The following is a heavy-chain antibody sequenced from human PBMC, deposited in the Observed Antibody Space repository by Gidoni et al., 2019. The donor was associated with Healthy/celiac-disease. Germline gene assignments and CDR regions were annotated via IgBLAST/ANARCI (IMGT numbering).Heavy chain of an antibody. CDR1: VGTFSSYA. V-gene: IGHV1-69*01. CDR2: IIAIFGTA. D-gene: IGHD3-22*01. J-gene: IGHJ4*02. CDR3: ARGDYYDSSGYKD. Sequence: QVQLVQSGAQVKTPGSSVKVSCKASVGTFSSYASSGVRQAPGQGLEWMGGIIAIFGTANYAQKFQGRVTITADESTSTAYMELSSLRSEDTAVYYCARGDYYDSSGYKDWGQGTLVTVSS.